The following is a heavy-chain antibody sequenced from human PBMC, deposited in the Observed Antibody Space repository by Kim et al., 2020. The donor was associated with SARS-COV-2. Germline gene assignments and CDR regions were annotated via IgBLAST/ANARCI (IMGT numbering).Heavy chain of an antibody. CDR3: TTDYGDSSFRGY. V-gene: IGHV3-15*01. D-gene: IGHD4-17*01. J-gene: IGHJ4*02. Sequence: DYAAAVKGRFSISREESKNTVYLQMNSLKTEDTAVYYCTTDYGDSSFRGYWGQGTLVTVSS.